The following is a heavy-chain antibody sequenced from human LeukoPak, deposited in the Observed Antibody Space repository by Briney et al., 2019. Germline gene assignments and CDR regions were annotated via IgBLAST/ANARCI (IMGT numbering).Heavy chain of an antibody. Sequence: PSETLSLTCTVSGGSISSYYWSWIRQPPGKGLEWIGYIYYSGSTNYNPSLKSRVTISVDTSKNQFSPKLSSVTAADTAVYYCARGGRNYDILTGYYDYYYYYMDVWGKGTTVTISS. CDR2: IYYSGST. CDR1: GGSISSYY. J-gene: IGHJ6*03. V-gene: IGHV4-59*01. D-gene: IGHD3-9*01. CDR3: ARGGRNYDILTGYYDYYYYYMDV.